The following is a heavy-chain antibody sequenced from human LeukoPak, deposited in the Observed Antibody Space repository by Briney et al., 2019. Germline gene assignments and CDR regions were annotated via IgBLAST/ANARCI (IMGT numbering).Heavy chain of an antibody. D-gene: IGHD3-10*01. J-gene: IGHJ5*02. CDR3: ARDAPSTGSLYFDSGTFYHTWFDP. CDR1: GGSINSGSYY. CDR2: IYYSGST. V-gene: IGHV4-39*07. Sequence: SETLSLTCTVSGGSINSGSYYWGWIRQPPGKGLEWIGSIYYSGSTYYNPSLKSRVTISVDTSKNQFSLRLSSVTAADTAVYYCARDAPSTGSLYFDSGTFYHTWFDPWGQGTLVTVSS.